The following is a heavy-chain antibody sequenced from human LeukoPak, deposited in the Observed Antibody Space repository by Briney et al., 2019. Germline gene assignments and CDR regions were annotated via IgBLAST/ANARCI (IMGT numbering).Heavy chain of an antibody. CDR2: IYPGDSDT. Sequence: GESPKISCQGSGYSFTSYWIGWVRQMPGKGLEWMGIIYPGDSDTRYSPSFQGQVTISADKSISTAYLQWGSLKASDTAMYYCARQGEDYYDSSGYESYDYWGQGTLVTVSS. CDR1: GYSFTSYW. CDR3: ARQGEDYYDSSGYESYDY. D-gene: IGHD3-22*01. V-gene: IGHV5-51*01. J-gene: IGHJ4*02.